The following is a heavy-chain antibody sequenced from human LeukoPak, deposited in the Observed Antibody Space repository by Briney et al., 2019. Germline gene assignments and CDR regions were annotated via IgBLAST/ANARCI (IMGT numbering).Heavy chain of an antibody. CDR2: IYYSGST. Sequence: KTSETLSLTCTVSGGSISSSSYYWGWIRQPPGKGLEWIGSIYYSGSTYYNPSLKSRVTISVDTSKNQFSLKLSSVTAADTAVYYCARGGRGLLWFGESLTSYYFDYWGQGTLVTVSS. D-gene: IGHD3-10*01. CDR1: GGSISSSSYY. V-gene: IGHV4-39*07. J-gene: IGHJ4*02. CDR3: ARGGRGLLWFGESLTSYYFDY.